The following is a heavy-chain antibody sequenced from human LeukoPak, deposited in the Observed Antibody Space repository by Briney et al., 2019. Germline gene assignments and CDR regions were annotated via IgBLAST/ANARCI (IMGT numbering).Heavy chain of an antibody. D-gene: IGHD3-3*01. CDR3: AWSVSGMDV. J-gene: IGHJ6*02. Sequence: TGGSLRLSCAASGFTFSNHAMTWVRQAPGQGLEWVSSIGSSDGRTYYAESVRGRFTISRDNSKNTLYLQMNSLRAGDTAVYYCAWSVSGMDVWGQGTTVTVSS. V-gene: IGHV3-23*01. CDR2: IGSSDGRT. CDR1: GFTFSNHA.